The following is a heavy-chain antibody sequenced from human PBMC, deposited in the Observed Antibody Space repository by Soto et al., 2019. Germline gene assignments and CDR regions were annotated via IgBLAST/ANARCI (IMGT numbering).Heavy chain of an antibody. J-gene: IGHJ6*02. CDR3: ARDRSLIFAVPPYGVDV. Sequence: EVQLVEAGGGLVQPGGSLTLSCAVSGFTFSSHEMNWVRQAPGKGPEWVSRISKNGGTTSYADSVKGRFTITRDNARDSLYLHMNSLRVEDTAVYYCARDRSLIFAVPPYGVDVWGQGTTVTVSS. V-gene: IGHV3-48*03. CDR1: GFTFSSHE. CDR2: ISKNGGTT. D-gene: IGHD3-3*01.